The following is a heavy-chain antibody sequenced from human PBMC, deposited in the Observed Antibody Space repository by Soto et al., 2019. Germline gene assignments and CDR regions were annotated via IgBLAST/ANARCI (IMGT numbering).Heavy chain of an antibody. J-gene: IGHJ4*02. CDR1: GFSLSNARMG. Sequence: QVTLKESGPVLVKPTETLTLTCTVSGFSLSNARMGVSWIRQPPGKALEWLAHIFSNDEKSYSTSLKSRRTISKDTSKTQMVLTMTNMEPVDTATYYFAWIYRYYYDSSGYYYLYYWGQGTLVTVSS. CDR3: AWIYRYYYDSSGYYYLYY. CDR2: IFSNDEK. D-gene: IGHD3-22*01. V-gene: IGHV2-26*01.